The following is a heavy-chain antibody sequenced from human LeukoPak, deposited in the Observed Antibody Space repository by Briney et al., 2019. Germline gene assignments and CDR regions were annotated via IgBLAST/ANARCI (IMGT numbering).Heavy chain of an antibody. V-gene: IGHV4-34*01. D-gene: IGHD5-18*01. CDR2: INHSGST. Sequence: PSEALSLTCAVYGGSFSGYYWSWIRQPPGKGLEWIGEINHSGSTNYNPSLKSRVTISVDTSKNQFSLKLSSVTAADTAVYYCARRSEDTAMEDYFDYWGQGTLVTVSS. CDR3: ARRSEDTAMEDYFDY. J-gene: IGHJ4*02. CDR1: GGSFSGYY.